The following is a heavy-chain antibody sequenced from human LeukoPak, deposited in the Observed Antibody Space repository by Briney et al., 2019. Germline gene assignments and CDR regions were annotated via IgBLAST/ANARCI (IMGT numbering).Heavy chain of an antibody. V-gene: IGHV1-69*13. CDR1: GGTFSSYA. CDR3: ARDLWGYSYGLTF. CDR2: IIPIFGTA. J-gene: IGHJ4*02. D-gene: IGHD5-18*01. Sequence: SVKVSCKASGGTFSSYAISWVRQAPGQGLEWMGGIIPIFGTANYAQKFQGRVTITADESTSTAYMELSSLRSEDTAVYYCARDLWGYSYGLTFWGQGTLVTVSS.